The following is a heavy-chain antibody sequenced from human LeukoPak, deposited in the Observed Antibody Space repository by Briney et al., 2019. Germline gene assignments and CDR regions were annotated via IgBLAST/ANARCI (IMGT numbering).Heavy chain of an antibody. CDR3: ARHLDSRGRYFDY. CDR1: GGSISSGSHY. J-gene: IGHJ4*02. D-gene: IGHD3-22*01. CDR2: MLYSGNT. Sequence: SETLSLTCIVSGGSISSGSHYWAWVRQPPGKGLEWIASMLYSGNTYYNPSLKSRVTISVDTSKNQFFLRLSSVTAADTTVYNCARHLDSRGRYFDYWGQGTLVTVSS. V-gene: IGHV4-39*01.